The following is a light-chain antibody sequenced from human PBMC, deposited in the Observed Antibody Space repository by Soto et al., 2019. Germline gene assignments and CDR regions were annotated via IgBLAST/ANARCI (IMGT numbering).Light chain of an antibody. J-gene: IGKJ4*01. CDR3: QQSYSTLSLT. V-gene: IGKV1-39*01. Sequence: DIQMTQSPSSLSASVGDRVTITCRASRSISSYLNWYQQKPGKAPKLLIYAASSLQSGVPSRFSGSGSGTDFTLTISSLQPEDFATYYCQQSYSTLSLTFGGGTKVDIK. CDR2: AAS. CDR1: RSISSY.